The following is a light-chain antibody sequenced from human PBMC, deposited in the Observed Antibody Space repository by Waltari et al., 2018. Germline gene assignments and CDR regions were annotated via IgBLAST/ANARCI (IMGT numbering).Light chain of an antibody. J-gene: IGKJ5*01. V-gene: IGKV3-15*01. Sequence: EVVMTQSPDTLSVSPGGRATLPCRASQSISTKLAWYQQRRGQAPRLLIFDASTRATSISGRFSGSGSGTEFTLTISSLQSDDSAVYYCQQYNRWPPITFGQGTRLEIK. CDR1: QSISTK. CDR3: QQYNRWPPIT. CDR2: DAS.